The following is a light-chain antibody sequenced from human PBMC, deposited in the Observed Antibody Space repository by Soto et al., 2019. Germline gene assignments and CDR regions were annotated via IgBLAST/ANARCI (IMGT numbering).Light chain of an antibody. Sequence: EIVMTQSPATLSVSPGERATLSCRASQSVSSNLAWYQQKPAQAPMLLIFGASTRATGIPARFIGSGSGTEFTLTISSLQYEDFAVYYCQQYNYCPRTFGQGTKVEIK. CDR1: QSVSSN. CDR3: QQYNYCPRT. V-gene: IGKV3-15*01. CDR2: GAS. J-gene: IGKJ1*01.